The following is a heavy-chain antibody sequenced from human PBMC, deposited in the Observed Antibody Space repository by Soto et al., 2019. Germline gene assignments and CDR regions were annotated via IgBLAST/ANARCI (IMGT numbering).Heavy chain of an antibody. Sequence: EVQLVESGGGLVKPGGSLRLSCAASGFTFSSYSMNWVRLAPGKGLEWVSSISSSSSYIYYADSVKGRFTISRDNAKNSLYLQMNSLRAEDTAVYYCARDVAWFGESAQDFDYWGQGTLVTVSS. CDR1: GFTFSSYS. J-gene: IGHJ4*02. CDR2: ISSSSSYI. CDR3: ARDVAWFGESAQDFDY. D-gene: IGHD3-10*01. V-gene: IGHV3-21*01.